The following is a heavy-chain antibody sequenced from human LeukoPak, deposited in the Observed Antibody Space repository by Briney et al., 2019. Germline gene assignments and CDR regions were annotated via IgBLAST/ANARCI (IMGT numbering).Heavy chain of an antibody. Sequence: ASVKVSCKASGYTFTAYYIHWVRQAPGQGLEWMGRINPKSGGADYVEKFQGRVTMSRETSMSTVYLEVNNVGSDDTAVYYCSRGGSTVDMSYFQYWGQGTLVTVSS. CDR3: SRGGSTVDMSYFQY. CDR2: INPKSGGA. CDR1: GYTFTAYY. D-gene: IGHD2-8*02. V-gene: IGHV1-2*06. J-gene: IGHJ4*02.